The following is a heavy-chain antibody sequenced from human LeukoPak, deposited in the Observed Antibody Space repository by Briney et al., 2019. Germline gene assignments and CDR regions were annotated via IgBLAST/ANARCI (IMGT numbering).Heavy chain of an antibody. CDR1: RFNFNTYW. D-gene: IGHD3-22*01. V-gene: IGHV3-7*01. Sequence: GGSLRLSCAASRFNFNTYWMTWVRQAPGKGLEWVACINPDGSEKYYVDSVKGRFTISRDNSKDTLYLEMNSLRAEDTAVYYCARDYYYDSSGYWDYYFDYWGQGTLVSVSS. J-gene: IGHJ4*02. CDR3: ARDYYYDSSGYWDYYFDY. CDR2: INPDGSEK.